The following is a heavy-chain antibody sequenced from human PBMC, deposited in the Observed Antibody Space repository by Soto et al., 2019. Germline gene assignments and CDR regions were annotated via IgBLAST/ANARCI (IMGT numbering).Heavy chain of an antibody. Sequence: QLHLQESGPGLVKPSETLSLVCTVSGGSITNDDYYWALIRQAPGKGLEGIASVSSTGSPYYTPSLKSRVTVSLDTSQSPVPLRLMSVTPTDTAIYYCPRHMARVLIANPYWFDTWGQGTLVTVPS. D-gene: IGHD2-21*01. V-gene: IGHV4-39*01. CDR3: PRHMARVLIANPYWFDT. CDR1: GGSITNDDYY. J-gene: IGHJ5*02. CDR2: VSSTGSP.